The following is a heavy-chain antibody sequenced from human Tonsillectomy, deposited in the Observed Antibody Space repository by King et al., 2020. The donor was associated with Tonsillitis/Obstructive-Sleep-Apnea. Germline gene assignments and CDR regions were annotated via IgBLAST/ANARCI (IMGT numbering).Heavy chain of an antibody. V-gene: IGHV3-64*01. CDR1: GFTFSSYA. J-gene: IGHJ3*02. Sequence: VQLVESGGGLVQPGGSLRLSCAASGFTFSSYAMHWVRQATGKGLEYVSAISSNGGSTYYANSVKGRFPISRDNSENTLYLQMGSLRAEDMAVYYCATRLGDLSDAFDIWGQGTMVTVSS. CDR2: ISSNGGST. D-gene: IGHD6-25*01. CDR3: ATRLGDLSDAFDI.